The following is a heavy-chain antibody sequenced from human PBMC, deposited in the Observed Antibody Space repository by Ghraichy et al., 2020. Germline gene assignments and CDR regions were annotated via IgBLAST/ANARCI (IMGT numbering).Heavy chain of an antibody. CDR1: GYTFTSYG. J-gene: IGHJ6*02. D-gene: IGHD6-13*01. V-gene: IGHV1-18*04. Sequence: ASVKVSCKASGYTFTSYGISWVRQAPGQGLEWMGWISAYNGNTNYAQKLQGRVTMTTDTSTTTAYMELRSLRSDDTALYYCARVPEIPGWYSSSWYADYYYYGMDVWGQGTTVTVSS. CDR2: ISAYNGNT. CDR3: ARVPEIPGWYSSSWYADYYYYGMDV.